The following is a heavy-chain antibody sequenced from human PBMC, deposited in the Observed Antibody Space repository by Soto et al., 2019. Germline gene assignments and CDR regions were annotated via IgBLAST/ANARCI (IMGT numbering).Heavy chain of an antibody. CDR3: AKDQTDYAGSGTYYVPYGMDV. V-gene: IGHV3-30*18. J-gene: IGHJ6*02. Sequence: VQLVESGGGVVQPGRSLRLSCVASGFTLSNFGMHWVRQAPGKGLEWVALTSFDGNKNYYADSVKGRFTLSRDNSKNTLYLQMNSLRAEDTAIYFCAKDQTDYAGSGTYYVPYGMDVWGQGTTVTVSS. CDR1: GFTLSNFG. D-gene: IGHD3-10*01. CDR2: TSFDGNKN.